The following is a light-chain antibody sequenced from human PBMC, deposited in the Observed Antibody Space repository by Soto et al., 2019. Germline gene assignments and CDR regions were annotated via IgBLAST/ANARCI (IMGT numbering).Light chain of an antibody. J-gene: IGKJ1*01. V-gene: IGKV1-5*03. CDR3: QQYHIYSGT. Sequence: DIQMTQSPSTLSASVGDRVTITCRASQSISSWLAWYQQKPRKAPKLLIYKASSLESGVPSRFSGSGSGTEFTLTISSLQPDDFATYYCQQYHIYSGTFGQGTKVDI. CDR1: QSISSW. CDR2: KAS.